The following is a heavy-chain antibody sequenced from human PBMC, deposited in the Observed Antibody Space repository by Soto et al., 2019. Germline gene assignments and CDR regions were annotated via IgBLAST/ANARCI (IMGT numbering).Heavy chain of an antibody. CDR1: GGSISSYY. Sequence: SETLSLTCTVSGGSISSYYWSWIRQPPGKGLEWIGYIYYSGSTNYNPSLKSRVTISVDTSKNQFSLKLSSVTAADTAVYYCARRYGVYFDYWGQGTMVTAPQ. CDR2: IYYSGST. CDR3: ARRYGVYFDY. D-gene: IGHD2-8*01. J-gene: IGHJ4*02. V-gene: IGHV4-59*08.